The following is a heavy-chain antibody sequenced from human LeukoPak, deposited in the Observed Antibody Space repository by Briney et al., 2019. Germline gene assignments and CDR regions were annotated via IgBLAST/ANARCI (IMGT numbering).Heavy chain of an antibody. V-gene: IGHV4-34*01. Sequence: PSETLSLTCAVYGGSFSGYYWSWIRQPPGKGLEWIGEINHSGSTNYNPSLKSRVTISVDTSKNQFPLKLSSVTAADTAVYYCARRSHWGQGTLVTVSS. CDR3: ARRSH. CDR2: INHSGST. CDR1: GGSFSGYY. D-gene: IGHD1-26*01. J-gene: IGHJ4*02.